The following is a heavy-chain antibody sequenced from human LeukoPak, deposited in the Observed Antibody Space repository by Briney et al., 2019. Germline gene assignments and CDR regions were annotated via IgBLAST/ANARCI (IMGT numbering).Heavy chain of an antibody. V-gene: IGHV1-18*01. CDR1: GYTFTSYG. CDR2: ISAYNGNT. CDR3: ARDGVVVAGHYWYFDL. D-gene: IGHD6-19*01. J-gene: IGHJ2*01. Sequence: ASVEVSCKASGYTFTSYGISWVRQAPGQGLEWMAWISAYNGNTNYAQKLQGRVTMTTDTSTSTAYMELRSLRSDDTAVYYCARDGVVVAGHYWYFDLWGRGTLVTVSS.